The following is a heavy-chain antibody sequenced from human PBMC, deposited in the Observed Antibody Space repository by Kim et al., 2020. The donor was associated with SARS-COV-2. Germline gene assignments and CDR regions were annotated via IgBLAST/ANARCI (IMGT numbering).Heavy chain of an antibody. D-gene: IGHD6-13*01. CDR3: ATGGGVAAAGRMNYYYGMDV. J-gene: IGHJ6*02. V-gene: IGHV1-24*01. Sequence: ASVKVSCKVSGYTLTELSMHWVRQAPGKGLEWMGGFDPEDGETIYAQKFQGRVTMTEDTSIDTAYMELSSLRSEDTAVYYCATGGGVAAAGRMNYYYGMDVWGQGTTVTVSS. CDR1: GYTLTELS. CDR2: FDPEDGET.